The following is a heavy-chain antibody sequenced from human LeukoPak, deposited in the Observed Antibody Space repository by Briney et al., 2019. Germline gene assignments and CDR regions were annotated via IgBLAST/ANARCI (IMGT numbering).Heavy chain of an antibody. Sequence: ASVKVSSKASGYTFTGYYMHWVRQAPGQGLEWMGWINPNSGGTNYAQKFQGWVTMTRDTSISTAYMELSRLRSDDTAVYYCARAVGPNILTGDAFDIWGQGTMVTVSS. D-gene: IGHD3-9*01. CDR3: ARAVGPNILTGDAFDI. CDR1: GYTFTGYY. V-gene: IGHV1-2*04. CDR2: INPNSGGT. J-gene: IGHJ3*02.